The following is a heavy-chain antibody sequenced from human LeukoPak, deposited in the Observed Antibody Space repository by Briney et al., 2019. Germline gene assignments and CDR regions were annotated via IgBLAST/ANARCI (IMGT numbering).Heavy chain of an antibody. CDR2: ISAYNGNT. CDR1: GYTFTSYG. D-gene: IGHD6-19*01. J-gene: IGHJ4*02. V-gene: IGHV1-18*04. CDR3: ARRYQTLYSSGWYGYFDY. Sequence: ASVKVSCKASGYTFTSYGISWVRQAPGQGLEWMGWISAYNGNTNYAQKLQGRVTMTTDTSTSTAYMELRSLRSDDTAVYYCARRYQTLYSSGWYGYFDYWGQVTLVTVSS.